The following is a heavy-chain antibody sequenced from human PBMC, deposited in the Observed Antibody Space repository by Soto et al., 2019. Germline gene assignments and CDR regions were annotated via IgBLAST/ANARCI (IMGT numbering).Heavy chain of an antibody. V-gene: IGHV3-33*01. CDR3: ATEDWNDRNGMGV. Sequence: QVQLGESGGGVVQPGRSLRLSCAASGVIFSAYGMHWVRQAPGEGLEWVAVIGHDGSGKYYAESVKGRFTSSRDNSKNPRYLQMSSLRAEDTAGYYWATEDWNDRNGMGVWGQGTTVTVSS. CDR2: IGHDGSGK. CDR1: GVIFSAYG. D-gene: IGHD1-1*01. J-gene: IGHJ6*02.